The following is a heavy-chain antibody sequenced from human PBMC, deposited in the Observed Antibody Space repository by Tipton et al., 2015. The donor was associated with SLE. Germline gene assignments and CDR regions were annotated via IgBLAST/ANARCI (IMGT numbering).Heavy chain of an antibody. CDR1: GFTFSSYW. CDR3: ARRLRGYSYVIFDY. J-gene: IGHJ4*02. D-gene: IGHD5-18*01. Sequence: SLRLSCAASGFTFSSYWMSWVRHASGKGLEWVANIKQDGSEKYYVDSVKGRFTISRDNAKNSLYLQMNSLRAEDTAVYYCARRLRGYSYVIFDYWGQGTLVTVSS. CDR2: IKQDGSEK. V-gene: IGHV3-7*01.